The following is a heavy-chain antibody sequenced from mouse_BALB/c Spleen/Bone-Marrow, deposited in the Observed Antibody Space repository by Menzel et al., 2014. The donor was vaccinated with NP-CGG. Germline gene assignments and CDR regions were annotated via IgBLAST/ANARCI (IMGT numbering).Heavy chain of an antibody. CDR2: IRSKSNNYAT. Sequence: EVQLVESGGGLVQPKGSLKLSCAASGFTFNTYAMNWVRQAPGKGLEWVARIRSKSNNYATYYADSVKDRFTISRDDSHSMLYLQMNNLKNEDTAMYYCVRTTHYYGYAARFAYWGQGTLFTVSA. CDR1: GFTFNTYA. J-gene: IGHJ3*01. D-gene: IGHD1-2*01. CDR3: VRTTHYYGYAARFAY. V-gene: IGHV10-1*02.